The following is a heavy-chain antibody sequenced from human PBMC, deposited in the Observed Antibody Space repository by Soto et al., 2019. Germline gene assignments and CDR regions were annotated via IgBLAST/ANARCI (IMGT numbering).Heavy chain of an antibody. CDR1: GGSISSGDYY. J-gene: IGHJ4*02. D-gene: IGHD4-17*01. Sequence: SETLSLTCTVSGGSISSGDYYWSLIRQPPGKGLEWIGGYSGFTNYNPSLESRATISVDHSKNQFFLTLRSVTAADTAVYYCARDYGDYSFFFDYWGQGALVTVSS. V-gene: IGHV4-61*08. CDR3: ARDYGDYSFFFDY. CDR2: YSGFT.